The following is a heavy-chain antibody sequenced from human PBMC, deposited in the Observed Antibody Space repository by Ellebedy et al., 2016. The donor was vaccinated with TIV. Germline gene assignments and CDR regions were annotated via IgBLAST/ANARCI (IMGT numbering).Heavy chain of an antibody. CDR2: IMYDGTNR. CDR3: ARDVPEPGQGGWPPGYFFDL. Sequence: GESLKISCTASGFTFNIFAMHWVRLTPDKGLEWLGVIMYDGTNRWHVDSLEGRFTISRDNAKNTVYLQMNSLRPEDTAMYYCARDVPEPGQGGWPPGYFFDLWGQGTLVTVSS. CDR1: GFTFNIFA. J-gene: IGHJ4*02. D-gene: IGHD6-19*01. V-gene: IGHV3-30-3*01.